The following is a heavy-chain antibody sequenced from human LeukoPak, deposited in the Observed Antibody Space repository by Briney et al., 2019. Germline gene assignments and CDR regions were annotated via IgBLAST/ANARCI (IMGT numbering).Heavy chain of an antibody. J-gene: IGHJ5*02. CDR3: ARVYSSSWQRGWFDP. Sequence: PSETLSLTCAVYGGSFSGHYWSWIRQPPGKGLEWIGEINHSGSTNYNPSLKSRVTISVDTSKNQFSLKLSSVTAADTAVYYCARVYSSSWQRGWFDPWGQGTLVTVSS. CDR1: GGSFSGHY. D-gene: IGHD6-13*01. V-gene: IGHV4-34*01. CDR2: INHSGST.